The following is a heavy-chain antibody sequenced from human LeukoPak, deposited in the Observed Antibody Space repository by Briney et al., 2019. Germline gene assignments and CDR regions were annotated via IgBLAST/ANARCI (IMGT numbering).Heavy chain of an antibody. V-gene: IGHV1-46*01. Sequence: ASVKVSCKASGYTFTSYYIHWVRQAPGQGLEWMGIINPSGGSTSYAQKFQGRVTMTRDTSTSTVYMELSSLRSEDTAVYYCARAPDYGDYAGGWFDPWGQGTLVTVSS. CDR2: INPSGGST. CDR1: GYTFTSYY. J-gene: IGHJ5*02. D-gene: IGHD4-17*01. CDR3: ARAPDYGDYAGGWFDP.